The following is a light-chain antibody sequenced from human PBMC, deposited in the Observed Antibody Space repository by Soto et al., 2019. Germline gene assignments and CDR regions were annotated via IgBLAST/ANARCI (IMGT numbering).Light chain of an antibody. Sequence: ESVLTQSPGTLSLSPGERATLSCRASRAVTSNFLAWYQQKPGQAPRLLIYAAPSRATGIPDRFSGSGSGTDFTLTISRLEPEDFAVYYCQQYGVSQNTFGQGTKLETK. CDR3: QQYGVSQNT. CDR2: AAP. J-gene: IGKJ2*01. V-gene: IGKV3-20*01. CDR1: RAVTSNF.